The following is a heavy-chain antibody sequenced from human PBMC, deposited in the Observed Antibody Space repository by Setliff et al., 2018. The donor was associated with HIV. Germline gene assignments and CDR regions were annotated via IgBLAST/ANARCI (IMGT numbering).Heavy chain of an antibody. J-gene: IGHJ4*02. V-gene: IGHV4-34*01. CDR1: GGSFSGYY. D-gene: IGHD3-22*01. CDR3: AKELAASGLGYFDS. CDR2: INHSANT. Sequence: SETLSLTCAVYGGSFSGYYWSWIRQPPGKGLEWIGEINHSANTNYSPSLKSRVTISVDTSKNQFSLKLNSVTAADTAVYYCAKELAASGLGYFDSWGRGILVTVSS.